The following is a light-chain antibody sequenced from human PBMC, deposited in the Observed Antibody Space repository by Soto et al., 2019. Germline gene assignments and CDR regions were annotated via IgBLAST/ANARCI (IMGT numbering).Light chain of an antibody. V-gene: IGLV2-8*01. J-gene: IGLJ1*01. CDR1: SSDVGGYKY. Sequence: QSALTQPPSASGSPGQSVTISCTGTSSDVGGYKYVSWYQQHPGKAPKLMIYEVSKRPSGVPDRFSGSKSGNTASLTVSGLQAEDEADYYCSSYVGNNNYVFGTGTKVTVL. CDR2: EVS. CDR3: SSYVGNNNYV.